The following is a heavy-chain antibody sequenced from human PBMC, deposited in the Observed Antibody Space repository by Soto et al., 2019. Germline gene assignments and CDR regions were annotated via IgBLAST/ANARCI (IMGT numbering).Heavy chain of an antibody. D-gene: IGHD5-18*01. CDR1: GFTFTRYG. V-gene: IGHV3-21*01. J-gene: IGHJ4*02. CDR2: ISGDSSNI. CDR3: ARDSYGSLYDY. Sequence: GGSLRLSCAASGFTFTRYGVNWVRQVPGKGLEWVSSISGDSSNIYYADSVKGRFTISRDNAKNSVDLQMNSLRAEDTAVYYCARDSYGSLYDYWGQGTLVTVSA.